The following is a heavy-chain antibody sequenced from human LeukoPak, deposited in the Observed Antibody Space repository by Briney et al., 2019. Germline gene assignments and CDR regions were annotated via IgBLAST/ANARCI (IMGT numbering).Heavy chain of an antibody. CDR2: ISGSGGST. CDR1: GFTFSSYA. D-gene: IGHD3-10*01. CDR3: ARDYGSLDY. J-gene: IGHJ4*02. Sequence: GESLILSCAASGFTFSSYAMSWVRLGPGNGVEWVSAISGSGGSTYSAASVKGRFTISRDNAKNSLYLQMNSLRDEDTAVYYCARDYGSLDYWGQGTLVTVSS. V-gene: IGHV3-23*01.